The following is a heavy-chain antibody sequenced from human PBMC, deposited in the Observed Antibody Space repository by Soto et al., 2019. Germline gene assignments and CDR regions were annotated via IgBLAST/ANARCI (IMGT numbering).Heavy chain of an antibody. D-gene: IGHD3-10*01. CDR3: ERDRGRWDYYYGMDV. J-gene: IGHJ6*02. CDR1: GFTFSNAW. Sequence: PGGSLRLSCAASGFTFSNAWMNWVRQAPGKGLEWVGRIKSKTDGVSTYYADSVKGRFTISRDNSKNTLYLQMNSLRAEDTAVYYCERDRGRWDYYYGMDVWGQGPTVTVSS. CDR2: IKSKTDGVST. V-gene: IGHV3-15*07.